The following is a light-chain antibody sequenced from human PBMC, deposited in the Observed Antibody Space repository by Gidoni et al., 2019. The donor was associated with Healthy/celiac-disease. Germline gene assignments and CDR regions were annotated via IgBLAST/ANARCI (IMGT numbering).Light chain of an antibody. CDR2: GAS. J-gene: IGKJ4*01. CDR1: QSVSSSY. V-gene: IGKV3-20*01. CDR3: QQYGSSPPLT. Sequence: EIVLPPSPGTLSLSPGERATLSCRASQSVSSSYLAWYQQKPGQAPRLLIYGASSRATGIPDRFSGSGSGTDFTLTISRLEPEDCAVYYCQQYGSSPPLTFGGGTKVEIK.